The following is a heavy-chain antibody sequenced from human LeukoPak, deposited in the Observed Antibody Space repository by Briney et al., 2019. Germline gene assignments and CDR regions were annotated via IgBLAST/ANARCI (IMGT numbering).Heavy chain of an antibody. J-gene: IGHJ2*01. CDR1: GSSFTTYW. CDR2: IYPGDSDT. V-gene: IGHV5-51*01. CDR3: ARRTAYMEYFEL. D-gene: IGHD3-16*01. Sequence: GESLQISCKGSGSSFTTYWISWVRQLPGRGLEWMETIYPGDSDTRYSPSFQGQVTISADKSTSLSYLQWSSLKASDAAIYYCARRTAYMEYFELWGRGTLVTVSS.